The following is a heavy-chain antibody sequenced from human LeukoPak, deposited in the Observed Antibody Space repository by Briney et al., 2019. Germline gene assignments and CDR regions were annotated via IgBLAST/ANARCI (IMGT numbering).Heavy chain of an antibody. Sequence: APVKLSDMPSGYIFTGYYMHWVRQAPGQGLEWMGWINPNIGGTNYAQKFQDRVTMTRDTTISTAYMELSRLTSDDTAVYYCARGDYEDYWGQGTLVTVSS. D-gene: IGHD4-17*01. CDR1: GYIFTGYY. J-gene: IGHJ4*02. V-gene: IGHV1-2*02. CDR2: INPNIGGT. CDR3: ARGDYEDY.